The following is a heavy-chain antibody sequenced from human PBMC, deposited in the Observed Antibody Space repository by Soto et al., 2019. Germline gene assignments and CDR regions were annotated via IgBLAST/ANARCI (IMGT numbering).Heavy chain of an antibody. V-gene: IGHV3-21*06. CDR1: GFTFTRYS. CDR2: ISSTTNYI. J-gene: IGHJ4*02. CDR3: ARESEDLTSNFDY. Sequence: GSLRLSFAASGFTFTRYSMNWVRQAPGKGLEWVSSISSTTNYIYYGDSMKGRFTISRDNAKNSLYLEMNSLRAEDTAVYYCARESEDLTSNFDYWGQGTLVTVSS.